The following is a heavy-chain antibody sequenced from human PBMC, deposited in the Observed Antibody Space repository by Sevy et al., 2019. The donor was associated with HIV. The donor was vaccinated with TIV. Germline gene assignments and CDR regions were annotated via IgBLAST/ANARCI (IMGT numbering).Heavy chain of an antibody. D-gene: IGHD3-10*01. CDR2: ISGSGGST. CDR1: GFTFSSYA. CDR3: AKPGITMVRGVIGPGYFDY. Sequence: GSLRHSCAASGFTFSSYALSWVRQAPGKGLEWVSAISGSGGSTYYADSVKGRFTISRDNSKNTLYLQMNSLRAEDTAVYYCAKPGITMVRGVIGPGYFDYRGQGTLVTVSS. J-gene: IGHJ4*02. V-gene: IGHV3-23*01.